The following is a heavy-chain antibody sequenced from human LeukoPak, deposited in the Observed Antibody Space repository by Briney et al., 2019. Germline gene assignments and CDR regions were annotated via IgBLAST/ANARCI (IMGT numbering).Heavy chain of an antibody. D-gene: IGHD1-26*01. J-gene: IGHJ6*04. Sequence: GGSLRLSCAASGFTFSSYSMNWVRQAPGKGLEWVSSISSSSSYIYYADSVKGRFTISRDNAKNSLYLQMNSLRAEDTAVYYCARAQGYSGYDGLDVWGKGTTVTVSS. V-gene: IGHV3-21*01. CDR2: ISSSSSYI. CDR3: ARAQGYSGYDGLDV. CDR1: GFTFSSYS.